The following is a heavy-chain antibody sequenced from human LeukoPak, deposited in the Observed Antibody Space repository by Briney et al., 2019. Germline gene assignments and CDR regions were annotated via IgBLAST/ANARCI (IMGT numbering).Heavy chain of an antibody. Sequence: GGSLRLSCTVSGFTVSSNSMSWVRQAPGKGLEWVSFIYSGTTHYSDSVKGRFTISRDNSKNTLYLQMNSLRAEDTAVYYCAKDRVVAAKKVYYFDYWGQGTLVTVSS. CDR1: GFTVSSNS. D-gene: IGHD2-15*01. V-gene: IGHV3-53*01. CDR2: IYSGTT. J-gene: IGHJ4*02. CDR3: AKDRVVAAKKVYYFDY.